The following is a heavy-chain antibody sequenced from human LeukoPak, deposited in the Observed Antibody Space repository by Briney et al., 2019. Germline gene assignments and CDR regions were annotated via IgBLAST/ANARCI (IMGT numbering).Heavy chain of an antibody. CDR2: IYYTGSI. D-gene: IGHD5-18*01. CDR1: GGSINNYY. V-gene: IGHV4-59*08. J-gene: IGHJ3*02. Sequence: SETLSLTCTVSGGSINNYYWGWIRQPPGKGLEWIGFIYYTGSINYDSSLKSRVTISVDTSKNLFSLKLSSVTAADTAVYYCARHLYSYGYGDAFDIWGQGTMVTVSS. CDR3: ARHLYSYGYGDAFDI.